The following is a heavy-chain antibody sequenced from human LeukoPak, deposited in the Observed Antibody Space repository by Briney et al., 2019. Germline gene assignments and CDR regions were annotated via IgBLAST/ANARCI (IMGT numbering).Heavy chain of an antibody. Sequence: SETLSLTCTVSGGSISNYYWSWIRQPPGKGLEWIGYFYYSGSTNYNPSLKSRVTLSVDTSKNQFSLRLSSVTAADTAVYYCARHSYGYKPFDYWGQGTLVTVSS. CDR3: ARHSYGYKPFDY. CDR2: FYYSGST. D-gene: IGHD5-18*01. V-gene: IGHV4-59*08. J-gene: IGHJ4*02. CDR1: GGSISNYY.